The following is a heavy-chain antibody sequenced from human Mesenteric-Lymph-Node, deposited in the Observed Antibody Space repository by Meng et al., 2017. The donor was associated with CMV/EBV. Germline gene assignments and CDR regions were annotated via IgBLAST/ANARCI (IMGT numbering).Heavy chain of an antibody. D-gene: IGHD4-11*01. Sequence: GGSLRLSCAASGFTFSSYSMNWVRQAPGKGLEWVAFIQFDGNKYYEDSMKGRFTVSRDNSRNTVYLQMRSLRGEDTAVYYCAKHDFNNHLDYWGQGTLVTVSS. CDR3: AKHDFNNHLDY. V-gene: IGHV3-30*02. CDR1: GFTFSSYS. J-gene: IGHJ4*02. CDR2: IQFDGNK.